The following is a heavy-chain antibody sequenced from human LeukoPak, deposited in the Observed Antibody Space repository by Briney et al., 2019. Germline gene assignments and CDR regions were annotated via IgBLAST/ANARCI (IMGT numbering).Heavy chain of an antibody. CDR1: GFTFSSYS. V-gene: IGHV3-21*01. CDR3: LVTATSRMGPNWFDP. D-gene: IGHD2-21*02. CDR2: ISSSSSYI. J-gene: IGHJ5*02. Sequence: GGSLRLSCAASGFTFSSYSMNWVRQAPGKGLEWVSSISSSSSYIYYADSVKGRFTISRDNAKNSLYLQMNSLRAEDTAVYYCLVTATSRMGPNWFDPWGQGTLVTVSS.